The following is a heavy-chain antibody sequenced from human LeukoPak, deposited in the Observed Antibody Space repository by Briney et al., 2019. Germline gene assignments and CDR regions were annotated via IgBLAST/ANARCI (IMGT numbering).Heavy chain of an antibody. D-gene: IGHD3-16*02. CDR2: IKSKTDGGTT. V-gene: IGHV3-15*01. J-gene: IGHJ4*02. CDR1: GFTFSNVW. CDR3: TTNMRMITFGGVIVRFDY. Sequence: GGSLRLSCAASGFTFSNVWMSWVRQAPGKGLEWVGRIKSKTDGGTTDYAAPVKGRFTISRDDSKNTLYLQMNSLKTEDTAVYYCTTNMRMITFGGVIVRFDYWGQGTLVTVSS.